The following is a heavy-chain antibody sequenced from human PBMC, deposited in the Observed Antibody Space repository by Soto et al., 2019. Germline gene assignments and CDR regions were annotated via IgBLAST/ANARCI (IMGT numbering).Heavy chain of an antibody. V-gene: IGHV4-4*07. J-gene: IGHJ3*02. CDR1: GGSISSYY. CDR3: ASGYYDSRVPYDAFDI. D-gene: IGHD3-22*01. Sequence: SETLSLTCTVSGGSISSYYWSWIRQPAGKGLEWIGRIYTSGSTNYNPSPKSRATMSVDTSKNQFSLKLSSVTAADTAVYYCASGYYDSRVPYDAFDIWGQGTMVTVSS. CDR2: IYTSGST.